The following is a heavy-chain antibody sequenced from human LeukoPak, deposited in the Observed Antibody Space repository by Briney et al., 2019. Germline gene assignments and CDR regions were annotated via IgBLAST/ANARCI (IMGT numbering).Heavy chain of an antibody. V-gene: IGHV3-21*01. D-gene: IGHD6-13*01. CDR2: ISSSNSYI. J-gene: IGHJ3*01. CDR1: GFTFSSYS. CDR3: ARFDIAAAGAN. Sequence: GGSLRLSCAASGFTFSSYSMNWVRQAPGKGLEWVSSISSSNSYIYYADSVKGRFTISRDNAKNSLYLQMNSLRAEDTAVYYCARFDIAAAGANWDQGTMVTVSS.